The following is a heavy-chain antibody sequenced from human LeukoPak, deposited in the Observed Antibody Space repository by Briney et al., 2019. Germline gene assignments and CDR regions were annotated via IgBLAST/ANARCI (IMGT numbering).Heavy chain of an antibody. CDR1: GYTFTRYV. V-gene: IGHV1-3*01. CDR2: INAGNGDT. J-gene: IGHJ4*02. CDR3: ARDDCGDTCYPGGY. D-gene: IGHD2-21*01. Sequence: GASVKVSCKASGYTFTRYVVHWVRQAPGQRPEGMGWINAGNGDTKYSQNFQDRVTITRDTSANTAYMELSSLTSEDTALYYCARDDCGDTCYPGGYWGQGTLVTVSS.